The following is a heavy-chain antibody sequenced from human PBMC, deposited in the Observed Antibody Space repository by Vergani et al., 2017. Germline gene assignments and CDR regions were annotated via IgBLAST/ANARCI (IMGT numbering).Heavy chain of an antibody. CDR1: ESSFGNYW. CDR2: IYPADSDT. CDR3: AKHTTYTDS. J-gene: IGHJ4*02. V-gene: IGHV5-51*01. D-gene: IGHD1-1*01. Sequence: EVELVQSGPELRKPGASLKISCKGSESSFGNYWIGWVRQMPGKGLEWMGFIYPADSDTRYSPSFQGQVTISADKSISTAFLQWDSLKASDTALYYCAKHTTYTDSWGQGTLVTVSS.